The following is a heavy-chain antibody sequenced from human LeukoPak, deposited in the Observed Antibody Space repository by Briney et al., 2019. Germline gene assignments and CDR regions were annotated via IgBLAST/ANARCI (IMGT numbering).Heavy chain of an antibody. CDR1: GFTFSDYY. Sequence: GGSLRLSCAASGFTFSDYYITWIRQAPGKGLEWVSYITPSGGAVYYADSVKGRFTISRDNSKNTLYLQMNSLRAEDTAVYYCANQELVGASTNDYWGQGTLVTVSS. V-gene: IGHV3-11*01. D-gene: IGHD1-26*01. J-gene: IGHJ4*02. CDR3: ANQELVGASTNDY. CDR2: ITPSGGAV.